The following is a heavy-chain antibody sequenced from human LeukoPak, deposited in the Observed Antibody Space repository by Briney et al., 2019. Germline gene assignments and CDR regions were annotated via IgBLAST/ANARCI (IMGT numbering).Heavy chain of an antibody. D-gene: IGHD3-16*01. V-gene: IGHV3-9*01. CDR3: AKAQRNAFFDY. CDR1: KFTFDDYA. J-gene: IGHJ4*02. CDR2: ITWNSGSI. Sequence: GGSLRLSCAASKFTFDDYAMHWVRQAPGKGLEWVSGITWNSGSITYADSVRGRFTISRDNAKNSLYLQMNSLRAEDTAFYYCAKAQRNAFFDYWGQGTLVTVSS.